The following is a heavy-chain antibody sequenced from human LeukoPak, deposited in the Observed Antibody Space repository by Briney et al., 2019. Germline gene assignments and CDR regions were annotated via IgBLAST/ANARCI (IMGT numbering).Heavy chain of an antibody. V-gene: IGHV3-23*01. CDR1: GFTLSTYA. J-gene: IGHJ4*02. CDR2: ISGNTGST. D-gene: IGHD3-3*01. CDR3: AKDGLQSSERLPPLNY. Sequence: GGSLRLSCTASGFTLSTYAMSWVRQAPGKGLEWVSLISGNTGSTYYADSVKGRFTISRDITKNTLYLQMNSLRAEDTATYYCAKDGLQSSERLPPLNYWGQGTLVTVSS.